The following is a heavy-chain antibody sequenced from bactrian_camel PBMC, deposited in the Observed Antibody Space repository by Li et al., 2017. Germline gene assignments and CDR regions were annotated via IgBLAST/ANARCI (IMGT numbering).Heavy chain of an antibody. D-gene: IGHD2*01. Sequence: HVQLVESGGGSVQAGGSLRLSCAISGYTYRNYCMAWFRQAAGKEREGVAAIDSDGATTYADSVKGRFTISRDNAKNTLYLQMNSLKPEDTAMYYCAAAPAGWWLPINYWGQGTQVTVS. CDR2: IDSDGAT. V-gene: IGHV3S26*01. CDR1: GYTYRNYC. J-gene: IGHJ4*01. CDR3: AAAPAGWWLPINY.